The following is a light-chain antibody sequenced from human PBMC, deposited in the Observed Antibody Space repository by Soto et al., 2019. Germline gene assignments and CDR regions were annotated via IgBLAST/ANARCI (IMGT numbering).Light chain of an antibody. V-gene: IGKV1-39*01. CDR2: VAS. CDR1: QSIDNY. Sequence: DFQMTQSPSSLSASVGDRVALTCRASQSIDNYLNWYQQQPGKAPKLLIYVASNLQHGVPSRFSGSGYGTDFTLTISSLQPEDVGTYYCQQSHSPPYTFGQGTKLEI. J-gene: IGKJ2*01. CDR3: QQSHSPPYT.